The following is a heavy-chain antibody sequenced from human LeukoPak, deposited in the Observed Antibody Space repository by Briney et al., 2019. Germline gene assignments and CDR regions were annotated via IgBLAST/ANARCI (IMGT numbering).Heavy chain of an antibody. CDR1: GFTFSTYW. J-gene: IGHJ4*02. CDR3: ARAPDYGDYIDY. D-gene: IGHD4-17*01. CDR2: ITSRSTT. Sequence: GGSLRLSCAASGFTFSTYWMTWVRQAPGKGLERVSGITSRSTTYYADSVKGRFTISRDNAKNSLYLQMNSLRAQGTAVYYCARAPDYGDYIDYWGQGTLVTVSS. V-gene: IGHV3-69-1*01.